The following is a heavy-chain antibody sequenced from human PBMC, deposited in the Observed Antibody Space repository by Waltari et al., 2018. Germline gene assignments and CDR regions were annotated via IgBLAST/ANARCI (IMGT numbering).Heavy chain of an antibody. CDR1: GYTFTSYD. CDR3: ARVDYDFWSGYYFFDY. V-gene: IGHV1-8*01. CDR2: MNPNSGNT. Sequence: QVQLVQSGAEVKKPGASVKVSCKASGYTFTSYDINWGRQATGQGLEWMGWMNPNSGNTGYAQKFQGRVPMTRNTSISTAYMELSSLRSEDTAVYYCARVDYDFWSGYYFFDYWGQGPLVTVSS. D-gene: IGHD3-3*01. J-gene: IGHJ4*02.